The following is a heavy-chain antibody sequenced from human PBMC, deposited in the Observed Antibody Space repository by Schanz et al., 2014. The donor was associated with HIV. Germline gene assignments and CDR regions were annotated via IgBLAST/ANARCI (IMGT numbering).Heavy chain of an antibody. CDR1: GFSFDTFG. D-gene: IGHD3-22*01. CDR3: AKDRNWYDSKYRGKGNYYYFYGMDF. CDR2: ISYDGRNK. Sequence: QVQLVESGGGVVQPGRSLRLSCAGSGFSFDTFGIHWVRQAPGKGLEWLAVISYDGRNKKFANSVKGRFTISRDNSKNTVYLQLKSLRVEDTAVYYCAKDRNWYDSKYRGKGNYYYFYGMDFWGQGTTVTVSS. J-gene: IGHJ6*02. V-gene: IGHV3-30*18.